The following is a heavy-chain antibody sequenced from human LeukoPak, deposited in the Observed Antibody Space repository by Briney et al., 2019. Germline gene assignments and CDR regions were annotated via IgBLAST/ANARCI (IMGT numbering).Heavy chain of an antibody. D-gene: IGHD4-17*01. CDR2: ISGSGGST. J-gene: IGHJ4*02. CDR3: ADYGAYNPGGFDY. Sequence: GGSLRLPCAASGFTFSSYAMSWVRQAPGKGLEWVSAISGSGGSTYYADSVKGRFTISRDNSKNTLYLQMNSLRAEDTAVYYCADYGAYNPGGFDYWGQGTLVTVSS. V-gene: IGHV3-23*01. CDR1: GFTFSSYA.